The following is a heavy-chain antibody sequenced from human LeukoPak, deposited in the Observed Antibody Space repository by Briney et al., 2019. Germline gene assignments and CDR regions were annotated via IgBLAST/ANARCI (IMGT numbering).Heavy chain of an antibody. CDR2: ITTSSTYI. CDR1: GFSFSDYN. J-gene: IGHJ4*02. D-gene: IGHD3-22*01. Sequence: GGSLRLSCAASGFSFSDYNMNWVRQAPGKALEWVSSITTSSTYIYYGDSVKGRFTISRDNAKNSLYLQMNGLRAEDTAGYYCATDYSDGSGYYGIDYWGQGTLVTVSS. V-gene: IGHV3-21*01. CDR3: ATDYSDGSGYYGIDY.